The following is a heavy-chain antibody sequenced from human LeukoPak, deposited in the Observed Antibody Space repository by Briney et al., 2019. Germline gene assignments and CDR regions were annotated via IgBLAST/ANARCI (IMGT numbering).Heavy chain of an antibody. J-gene: IGHJ4*02. Sequence: GGSLRLSCAASGFTFSNTAMSWVRQTPGKGLEWVATMSAYNDRTHYADSVRGRFTVSRDNSKNTLSLQMNSLREDDTAVYYCAQELSDIFVVRTDSWGQGTLVTVSS. CDR2: MSAYNDRT. D-gene: IGHD3-9*01. V-gene: IGHV3-23*01. CDR1: GFTFSNTA. CDR3: AQELSDIFVVRTDS.